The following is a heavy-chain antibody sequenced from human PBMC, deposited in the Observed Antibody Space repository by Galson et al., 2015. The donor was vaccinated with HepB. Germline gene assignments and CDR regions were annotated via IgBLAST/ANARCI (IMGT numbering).Heavy chain of an antibody. CDR3: ARGLRWISPLHVFDL. CDR1: TFIFSTYS. V-gene: IGHV3-48*04. CDR2: ISSSSSTI. D-gene: IGHD4-23*01. Sequence: SLRLSCAASTFIFSTYSMNWVRQAPGEGLEWVSYISSSSSTIYYADSVKGRFTISRDNAKNSLYLQMNSLRAEDTAVYYCARGLRWISPLHVFDLWGQGTKVTVSS. J-gene: IGHJ3*01.